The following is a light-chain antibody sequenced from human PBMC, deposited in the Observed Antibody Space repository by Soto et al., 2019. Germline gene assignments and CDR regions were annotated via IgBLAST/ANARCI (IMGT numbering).Light chain of an antibody. CDR1: SGSIGSSY. Sequence: NFMLTQPHSVSESPGKTVTISCTRSSGSIGSSYVQWYQQRPGSSPTTVIFEDNQRPTGVPVRFSRSIDSSSNSASLVISGLRTEDEADYYCQSYDTSNPLVFGGGTKLTVL. J-gene: IGLJ3*02. CDR2: EDN. CDR3: QSYDTSNPLV. V-gene: IGLV6-57*01.